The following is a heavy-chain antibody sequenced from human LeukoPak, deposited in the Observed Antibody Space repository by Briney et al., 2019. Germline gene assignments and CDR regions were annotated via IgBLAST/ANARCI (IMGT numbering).Heavy chain of an antibody. CDR1: GFTFSSYD. CDR2: VSGSGGST. D-gene: IGHD1-26*01. V-gene: IGHV3-23*01. J-gene: IGHJ4*02. CDR3: AKDSHSGTYFDS. Sequence: GGSLRLSCAASGFTFSSYDMSWVRQAPGKGQEWVSAVSGSGGSTYYADSVKGRFTISRDNSKSTLFLQMNSLRAEDTAVYYCAKDSHSGTYFDSWGRGTLVTVSS.